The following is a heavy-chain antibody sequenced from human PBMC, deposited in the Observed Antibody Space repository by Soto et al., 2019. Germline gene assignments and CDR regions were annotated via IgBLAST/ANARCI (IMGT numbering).Heavy chain of an antibody. Sequence: QVQLQESGPGLVKPSQTLSLTCTVSGGSISSGGYYWSWIRQHPGKGLEWIGYIYYSGSTYYNPSLRCRVTISVQTSKNQFSQQLRSVTAAGTAVYYWARSLTAQETAMACDQYYVDYWGQGTLVTVSS. CDR3: ARSLTAQETAMACDQYYVDY. J-gene: IGHJ4*02. CDR2: IYYSGST. CDR1: GGSISSGGYY. V-gene: IGHV4-31*03. D-gene: IGHD5-18*01.